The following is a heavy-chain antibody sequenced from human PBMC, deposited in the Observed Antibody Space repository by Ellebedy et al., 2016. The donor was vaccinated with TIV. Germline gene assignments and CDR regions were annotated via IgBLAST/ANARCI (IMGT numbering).Heavy chain of an antibody. J-gene: IGHJ4*02. CDR3: ARYDFWSGYYDY. D-gene: IGHD3-3*01. Sequence: ASVKVSCKASGYTFTGYYMHWVRQAPGQGLEWMGWISPNSGGTNYAQKFQGRVTMTRDTSISTAYMELSRLRSDDTAVYYCARYDFWSGYYDYWGQGTLVTVSS. CDR1: GYTFTGYY. CDR2: ISPNSGGT. V-gene: IGHV1-2*02.